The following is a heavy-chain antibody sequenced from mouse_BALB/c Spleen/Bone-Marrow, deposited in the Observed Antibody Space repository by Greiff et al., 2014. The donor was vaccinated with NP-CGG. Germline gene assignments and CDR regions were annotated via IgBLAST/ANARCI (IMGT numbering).Heavy chain of an antibody. D-gene: IGHD2-3*01. J-gene: IGHJ4*01. CDR1: GYTFTNFW. CDR2: IAPGTGTT. CDR3: ARYDYAMDY. Sequence: DLVKPGASVKLSCKASGYTFTNFWINWIKQRPGQGLGWIGRIAPGTGTTYYNEMFKGKATLTVDTSSSTAYIQLSSLSSEDSAVYFCARYDYAMDYWGQGTSDTVSS. V-gene: IGHV1S41*01.